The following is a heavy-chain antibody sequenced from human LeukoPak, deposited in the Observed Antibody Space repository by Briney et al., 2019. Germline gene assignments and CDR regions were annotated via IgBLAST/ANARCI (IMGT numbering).Heavy chain of an antibody. V-gene: IGHV3-23*01. D-gene: IGHD3-10*01. CDR3: AKDFELWFGESYDAFDI. CDR1: GFTFSSYA. Sequence: GGSLRLSCAASGFTFSSYAMSWVRQAPGKGLEWVSAISGSGGSTYYADSVKGRFTISRDNSKNTLYLQMNSLRAEDTVVYYCAKDFELWFGESYDAFDIWGQGTMVTVSS. J-gene: IGHJ3*02. CDR2: ISGSGGST.